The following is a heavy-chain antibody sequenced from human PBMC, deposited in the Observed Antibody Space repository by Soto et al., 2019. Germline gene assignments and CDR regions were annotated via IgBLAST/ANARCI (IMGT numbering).Heavy chain of an antibody. CDR1: GGSISSYY. CDR3: ARRSLRYWFDP. Sequence: ETLSLTCAVSGGSISSYYWSWIRQPPGKGLEWIGYIYYSGSTNYNPSLKSRVTISVDTSKNQFSLKLSSVTAADTAVYYCARRSLRYWFDPWGQGTLVTVSS. V-gene: IGHV4-59*08. CDR2: IYYSGST. J-gene: IGHJ5*02. D-gene: IGHD3-16*01.